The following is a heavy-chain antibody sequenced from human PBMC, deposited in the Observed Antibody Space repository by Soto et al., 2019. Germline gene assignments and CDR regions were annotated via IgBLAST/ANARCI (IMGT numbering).Heavy chain of an antibody. V-gene: IGHV4-31*03. CDR3: AREYSGGDSYSWYYLDN. Sequence: TLSLTCTVSGGSTSSGGFYWSWIRQHPGKDLEWIGYIYYSGTTHYNPSLKSRVTISVDTSRNQFSLKLSSVTAADTAVYYCAREYSGGDSYSWYYLDNWGPGTLVNVSS. D-gene: IGHD6-13*01. CDR1: GGSTSSGGFY. CDR2: IYYSGTT. J-gene: IGHJ4*02.